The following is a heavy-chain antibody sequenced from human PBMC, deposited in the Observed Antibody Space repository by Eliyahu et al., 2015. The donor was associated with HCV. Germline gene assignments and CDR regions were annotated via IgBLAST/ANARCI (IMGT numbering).Heavy chain of an antibody. CDR2: IDPSDSYT. V-gene: IGHV5-10-1*03. Sequence: EVQLVQSGAEVKKPGESLRISCKGSGYSFTSYWISWVRQMPGKGLEWMGRIDPSDSYTNYSPSFQGHVTISADKSISTAYLQWSSLKASDTAMYYCARWGTMVRGVMDQFDYWGQGTLVTVSS. CDR1: GYSFTSYW. D-gene: IGHD3-10*01. J-gene: IGHJ4*02. CDR3: ARWGTMVRGVMDQFDY.